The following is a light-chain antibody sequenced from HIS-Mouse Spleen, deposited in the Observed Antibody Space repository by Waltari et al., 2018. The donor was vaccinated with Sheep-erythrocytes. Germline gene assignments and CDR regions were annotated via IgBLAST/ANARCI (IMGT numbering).Light chain of an antibody. J-gene: IGLJ3*02. CDR3: SSYAGSNNWV. CDR2: EVS. Sequence: QSALTQPPSASGSPGPSVTLSSTGTSSDVGGYNYVSWYQQHPGKAPKLMIYEVSKRPSGVPDRFSGSKSGNTASLTVSGLQAEDEADYYCSSYAGSNNWVFGGGTKLTVL. V-gene: IGLV2-8*01. CDR1: SSDVGGYNY.